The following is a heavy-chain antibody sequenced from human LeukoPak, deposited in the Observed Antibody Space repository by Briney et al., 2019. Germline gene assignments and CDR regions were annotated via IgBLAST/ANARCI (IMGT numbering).Heavy chain of an antibody. J-gene: IGHJ4*02. D-gene: IGHD3-22*01. CDR3: ARDYNYYYDSSGRVPSY. CDR2: ISAYNGNT. V-gene: IGHV1-18*01. Sequence: ASVKVSCKASGYTFTSYGISWVRQTPGQGLEWMGWISAYNGNTNDAQKLQDRVSMTTDTSTSTAYMELRSLRSDDTAVYYCARDYNYYYDSSGRVPSYWGQGTLVTVSS. CDR1: GYTFTSYG.